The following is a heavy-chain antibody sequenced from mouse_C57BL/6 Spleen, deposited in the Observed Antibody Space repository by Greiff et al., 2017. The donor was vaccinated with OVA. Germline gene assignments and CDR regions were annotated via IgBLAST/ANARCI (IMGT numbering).Heavy chain of an antibody. J-gene: IGHJ4*01. Sequence: EVHLVESGGGLVKPGGSLKLSCAASGFTFSDYGMHWVRQAPEKGLEWVAYISSGSSTISYADTVKGRVTISRDNAKNTLFLQMTSLRSEDTAMYYCARKLYYYAMDYWGQGTSVTVSS. CDR2: ISSGSSTI. V-gene: IGHV5-17*01. CDR1: GFTFSDYG. D-gene: IGHD1-1*02. CDR3: ARKLYYYAMDY.